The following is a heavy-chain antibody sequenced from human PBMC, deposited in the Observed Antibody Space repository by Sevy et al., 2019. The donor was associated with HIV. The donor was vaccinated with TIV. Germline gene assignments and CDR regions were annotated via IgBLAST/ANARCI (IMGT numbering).Heavy chain of an antibody. J-gene: IGHJ3*01. CDR3: ARGDFPVVEPELIYLRGFDV. D-gene: IGHD2-2*01. V-gene: IGHV4-34*01. Sequence: SETLSLTCAVSGGPFSGYYWNWIRQPPGRGLEWIGEISHSGTTYYNPSLVRRVTISVDTSRNQLSLKLNSVTDADTAVYYGARGDFPVVEPELIYLRGFDVWGQGTMVTVSS. CDR2: ISHSGTT. CDR1: GGPFSGYY.